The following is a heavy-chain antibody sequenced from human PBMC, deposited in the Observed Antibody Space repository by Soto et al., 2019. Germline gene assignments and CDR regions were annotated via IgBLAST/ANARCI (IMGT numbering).Heavy chain of an antibody. V-gene: IGHV3-53*01. J-gene: IGHJ4*02. CDR2: IYSGGST. Sequence: GGSLRLSCAASGFTFSSYAMSWVRQAPGKGLEWVSVIYSGGSTYYADSVKGRFTISRDNSKNTLYLQMNSLRAEDTAVYYCARQVVAAALRVQYYFAYWGQGTVVTVSS. CDR1: GFTFSSYA. CDR3: ARQVVAAALRVQYYFAY. D-gene: IGHD2-15*01.